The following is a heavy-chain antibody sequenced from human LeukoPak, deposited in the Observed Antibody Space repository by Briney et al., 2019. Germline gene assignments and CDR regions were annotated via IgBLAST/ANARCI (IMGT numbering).Heavy chain of an antibody. V-gene: IGHV3-23*01. J-gene: IGHJ4*02. CDR1: GFTFSSYA. Sequence: GGSLRLSCAASGFTFSSYAMSWVRQAPGKGLEWVSAISGSGGSTYYADSVKGRFTISRDNSKNTLYLQMNSLRAEDTAVYYCAKDEKVVEEYSSSTSCYAYYFDYWGQGTLVTVSS. CDR3: AKDEKVVEEYSSSTSCYAYYFDY. CDR2: ISGSGGST. D-gene: IGHD2-2*01.